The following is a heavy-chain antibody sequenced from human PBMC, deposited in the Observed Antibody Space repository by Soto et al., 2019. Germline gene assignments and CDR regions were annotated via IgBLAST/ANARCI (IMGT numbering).Heavy chain of an antibody. V-gene: IGHV3-21*01. J-gene: IGHJ4*02. CDR3: ASLSVRYCSGGSCSIDY. CDR2: ISSSSSYI. CDR1: GFTFSSYS. D-gene: IGHD2-15*01. Sequence: PGGSLRLSCAASGFTFSSYSMNWVRQAPGKGLEWVSSISSSSSYIYYADSVKGRFTISRDNAKNSLYLQMNSLRAEDTAVYYCASLSVRYCSGGSCSIDYWGQGTLVTVS.